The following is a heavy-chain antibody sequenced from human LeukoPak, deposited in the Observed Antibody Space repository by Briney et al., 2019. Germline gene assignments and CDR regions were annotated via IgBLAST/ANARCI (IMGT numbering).Heavy chain of an antibody. CDR3: ARECIAAAGTVCYYGMDV. CDR1: GGSISSGDYY. Sequence: SQTPSLTCTVSGGSISSGDYYWSWIRQPPGKGLEWIGYIYYSGSTYYNPSLKSRVTISVDTSKNQFSLKLSSVTAADTAVYYCARECIAAAGTVCYYGMDVWGKGTTVTVSS. J-gene: IGHJ6*04. CDR2: IYYSGST. V-gene: IGHV4-30-4*01. D-gene: IGHD6-13*01.